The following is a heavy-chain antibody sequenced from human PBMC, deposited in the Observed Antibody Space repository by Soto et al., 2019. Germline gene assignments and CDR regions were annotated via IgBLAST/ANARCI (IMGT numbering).Heavy chain of an antibody. CDR3: ARIPRYSFPTSDDLDS. J-gene: IGHJ4*02. D-gene: IGHD5-18*01. V-gene: IGHV1-69*13. Sequence: SVKVSCKASGGTFYTYTFSWVRQAPGQGLEWMGSITPIYPTTNYAEKFRGRFTVTADGSTNTAYMELNSLTSEDTAVYYCARIPRYSFPTSDDLDSWGQGTLVTVSS. CDR1: GGTFYTYT. CDR2: ITPIYPTT.